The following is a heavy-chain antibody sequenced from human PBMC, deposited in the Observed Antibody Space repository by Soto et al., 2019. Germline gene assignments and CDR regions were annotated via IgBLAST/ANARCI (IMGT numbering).Heavy chain of an antibody. CDR2: INHSGST. D-gene: IGHD2-2*01. CDR1: GGSFSGYY. V-gene: IGHV4-34*01. CDR3: ARRVILGYCSSTSCPGPYYFDY. Sequence: SETLSLTCAVYGGSFSGYYWSWIRQPPGKGLEWIGEINHSGSTNYNPSLKSRVTISVATSKNQFSLKLSSVTAADTAVYYCARRVILGYCSSTSCPGPYYFDYWGQGTLVTVSS. J-gene: IGHJ4*02.